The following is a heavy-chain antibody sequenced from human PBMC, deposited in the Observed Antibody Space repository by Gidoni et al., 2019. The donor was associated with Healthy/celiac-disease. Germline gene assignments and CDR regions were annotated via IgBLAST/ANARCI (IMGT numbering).Heavy chain of an antibody. D-gene: IGHD6-13*01. CDR1: GFTFSSYG. Sequence: QVQLVESGGGVVQPGRSLRLPCAASGFTFSSYGMHWVRQAPGKGLEWLAVIWYDGSNKYYADSVKGRFTISRDNSKNTLYLQMNSLRAEDTAVYYCARGCNIAAAGTDYWGQGTLVTVSS. J-gene: IGHJ4*02. V-gene: IGHV3-33*01. CDR3: ARGCNIAAAGTDY. CDR2: IWYDGSNK.